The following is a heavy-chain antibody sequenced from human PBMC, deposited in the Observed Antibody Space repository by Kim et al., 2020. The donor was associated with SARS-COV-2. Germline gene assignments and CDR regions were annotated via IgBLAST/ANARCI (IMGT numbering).Heavy chain of an antibody. CDR1: GFTFSSYW. CDR3: ARGHYGMDV. J-gene: IGHJ6*02. CDR2: INQDGSER. V-gene: IGHV3-7*03. Sequence: GGSLRLSCAVSGFTFSSYWMSWVRQAPGKGLEWVANINQDGSERYYVGCVEGRFSVSRDNAKNSLFLQMNSLRAEDTAAYFCARGHYGMDVWGQGTTVTV.